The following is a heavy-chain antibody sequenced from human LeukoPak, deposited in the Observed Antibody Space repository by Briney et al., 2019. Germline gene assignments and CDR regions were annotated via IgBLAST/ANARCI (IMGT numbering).Heavy chain of an antibody. CDR2: ISGRGGST. CDR3: AKDQIPFHITYYFDY. V-gene: IGHV3-23*01. CDR1: GFTFSSYA. Sequence: GGSLRLSCAASGFTFSSYAMSWVRQTPRKGLEWVSGISGRGGSTYYADSVKGRFTITRDNSKNTLSLQMNSLRAEDTAVYYCAKDQIPFHITYYFDYWGQGTLVTVSS. J-gene: IGHJ4*02. D-gene: IGHD1-14*01.